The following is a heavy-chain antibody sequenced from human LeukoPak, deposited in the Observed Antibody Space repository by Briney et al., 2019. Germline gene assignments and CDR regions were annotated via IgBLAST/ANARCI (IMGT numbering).Heavy chain of an antibody. CDR1: GGSISSYY. V-gene: IGHV4-59*01. CDR3: ARHYYGTTGFYWGFDY. J-gene: IGHJ4*02. D-gene: IGHD3-22*01. Sequence: SETLSLTCTVSGGSISSYYWSWIRQPPGKGLKWIGYIYYSGSTNYNPSLKSRVSISVDTSKNQFSLKLSSVTAADTAVYYCARHYYGTTGFYWGFDYWGQGTLVTVSS. CDR2: IYYSGST.